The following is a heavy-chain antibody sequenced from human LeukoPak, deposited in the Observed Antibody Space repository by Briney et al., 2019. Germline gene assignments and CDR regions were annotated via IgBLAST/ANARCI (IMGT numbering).Heavy chain of an antibody. V-gene: IGHV1-8*01. CDR1: GYTFTSYD. D-gene: IGHD3-10*01. Sequence: ASVKVSCKASGYTFTSYDINWVRQATGQGLEWMGWMNPNSGNTGYAQKFQGRVTMTRDTSISTAYLELTTLRSDDTAVYYCARAPMVRGAYLDYWGQGTLVTVSS. J-gene: IGHJ4*02. CDR2: MNPNSGNT. CDR3: ARAPMVRGAYLDY.